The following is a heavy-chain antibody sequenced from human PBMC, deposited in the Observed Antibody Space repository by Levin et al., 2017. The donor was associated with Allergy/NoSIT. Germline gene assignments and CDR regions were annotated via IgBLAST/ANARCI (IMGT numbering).Heavy chain of an antibody. J-gene: IGHJ3*02. CDR2: ISSSSSYI. CDR1: GFTFSSYS. V-gene: IGHV3-21*01. Sequence: GGSLRLSCAASGFTFSSYSMNWVRQAPGKGLEWVSSISSSSSYIYYADSVKGRFTISRDNAKNSLYLQMNSLRAEDTAVYYCASHLHYDFWTDAPDAFDIWGQGTMVTVSS. D-gene: IGHD3-3*01. CDR3: ASHLHYDFWTDAPDAFDI.